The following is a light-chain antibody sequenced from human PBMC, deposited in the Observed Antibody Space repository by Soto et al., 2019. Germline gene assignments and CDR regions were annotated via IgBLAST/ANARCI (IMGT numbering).Light chain of an antibody. CDR3: QQYHNWTPVWT. Sequence: EIVMTQSPATLSVSPWERATLSCRASQSVSSNLAWYQQKPGQAPRLLIYGASTRATGIPARFSGSGSGTEFNLTISSLQSEDYAVYVCQQYHNWTPVWTFGQGTKVDIK. CDR1: QSVSSN. J-gene: IGKJ1*01. V-gene: IGKV3-15*01. CDR2: GAS.